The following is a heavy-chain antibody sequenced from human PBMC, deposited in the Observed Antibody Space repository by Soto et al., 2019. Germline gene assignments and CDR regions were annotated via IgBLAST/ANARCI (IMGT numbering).Heavy chain of an antibody. J-gene: IGHJ4*02. CDR2: TGSGTGPG. Sequence: AVKVSCKASGGSLSTNPISWVRQAPGQGLEWMGGTGSGTGPGNHAQKFQGRLTVTADKSTSTVYMELTNLSSEDTAVYYCARRDSGGFYRFFDSWGQGTLVTVSS. D-gene: IGHD2-15*01. CDR1: GGSLSTNP. CDR3: ARRDSGGFYRFFDS. V-gene: IGHV1-69*06.